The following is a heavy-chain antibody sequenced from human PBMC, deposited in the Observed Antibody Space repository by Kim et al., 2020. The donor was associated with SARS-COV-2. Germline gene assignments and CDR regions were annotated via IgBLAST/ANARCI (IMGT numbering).Heavy chain of an antibody. CDR3: ARGDGGSSSPKYYMDV. D-gene: IGHD6-6*01. J-gene: IGHJ6*03. V-gene: IGHV4-34*01. Sequence: LKSRVTISVATSKNQFSLKLGSVTAADTAVYYCARGDGGSSSPKYYMDVWGKGTTVTVSS.